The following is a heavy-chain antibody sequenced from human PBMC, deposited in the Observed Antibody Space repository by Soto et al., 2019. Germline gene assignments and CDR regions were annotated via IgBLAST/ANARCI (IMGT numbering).Heavy chain of an antibody. CDR2: IYYSGST. V-gene: IGHV4-31*03. CDR3: ATKIMITFGGVRGIDPGDAFDI. J-gene: IGHJ3*02. CDR1: GGSISSGGYY. Sequence: QVQLQESGPGLVKPSQTLSLTCTVSGGSISSGGYYWSWIRQHPGKGLEWIGYIYYSGSTYYNPSLKSRVTISVDTSKNQFSLKLSSVTAADTAVYYCATKIMITFGGVRGIDPGDAFDIWGQGTMVTVSS. D-gene: IGHD3-16*01.